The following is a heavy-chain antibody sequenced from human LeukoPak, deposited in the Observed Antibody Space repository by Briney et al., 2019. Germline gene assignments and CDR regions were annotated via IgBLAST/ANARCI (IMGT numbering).Heavy chain of an antibody. CDR2: IRSDGSTI. CDR1: GFSFSDYA. J-gene: IGHJ4*02. V-gene: IGHV3-11*01. D-gene: IGHD3-22*01. Sequence: GGSLRLSCSASGFSFSDYAMNWIRHAPGKGLEWVSYIRSDGSTIYDAASVRGRFSTSRNNAAQSLFLQMNSLRVDDTAVYYCAREGRGYYGDFDFWGQGTLVTVSS. CDR3: AREGRGYYGDFDF.